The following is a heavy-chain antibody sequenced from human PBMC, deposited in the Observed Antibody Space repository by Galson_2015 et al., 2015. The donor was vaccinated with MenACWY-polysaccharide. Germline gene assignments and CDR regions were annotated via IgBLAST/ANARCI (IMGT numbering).Heavy chain of an antibody. V-gene: IGHV3-33*01. CDR3: AREGSRIVFHAFDI. CDR1: GSRFRNSG. Sequence: LRLSCAASGSRFRNSGMHWVRQAPGTGLEWVAVIQYDGSNKVYADSVKGRFTISRDNSKNTVFLEMNTLGVEDTAVYYCAREGSRIVFHAFDIWGQGTMVTVAS. D-gene: IGHD2-2*01. J-gene: IGHJ3*02. CDR2: IQYDGSNK.